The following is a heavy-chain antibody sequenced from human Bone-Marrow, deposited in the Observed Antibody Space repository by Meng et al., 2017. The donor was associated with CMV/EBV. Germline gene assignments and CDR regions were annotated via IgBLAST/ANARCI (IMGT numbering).Heavy chain of an antibody. D-gene: IGHD3-3*01. CDR1: GGSISSYY. V-gene: IGHV4-59*12. Sequence: SETLSLTCTVSGGSISSYYWSWIRQPPGKGLEWIGYIYYSGSTNYKPSLKSRVTISVDTSKNQFSLKLNSVTAADTAVYYCAREKRFLEWSYWYFDLWGRGTLVTVSS. J-gene: IGHJ2*01. CDR2: IYYSGST. CDR3: AREKRFLEWSYWYFDL.